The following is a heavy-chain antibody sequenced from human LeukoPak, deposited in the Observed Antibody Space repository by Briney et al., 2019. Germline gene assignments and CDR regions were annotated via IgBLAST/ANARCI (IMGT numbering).Heavy chain of an antibody. CDR1: GGSISSGGYS. CDR2: IYHSGST. J-gene: IGHJ4*02. CDR3: ASSPANLREFDY. D-gene: IGHD1-26*01. V-gene: IGHV4-30-2*01. Sequence: SETLSLTCAVSGGSISSGGYSWSWIRQPPGKGLEWIGYIYHSGSTYYNPSLKSRVTISVDRSKNQFSLKLSSVTAADTAVYYCASSPANLREFDYWGQGTLVTVSS.